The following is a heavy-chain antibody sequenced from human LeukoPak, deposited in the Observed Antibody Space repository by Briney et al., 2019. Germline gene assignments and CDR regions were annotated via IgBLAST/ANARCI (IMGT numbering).Heavy chain of an antibody. D-gene: IGHD2-15*01. V-gene: IGHV3-23*01. Sequence: GGSLRLSCAASGFTFSSYAMSWVRQAPGKGLEWVSAISGSGGSTYYADSVKGRFTISRDNSKNTLYLQMNSLRAEDTAVYYCAKDVSVVVSSSRNWFDPWGQGTLVTVSS. CDR1: GFTFSSYA. CDR3: AKDVSVVVSSSRNWFDP. J-gene: IGHJ5*02. CDR2: ISGSGGST.